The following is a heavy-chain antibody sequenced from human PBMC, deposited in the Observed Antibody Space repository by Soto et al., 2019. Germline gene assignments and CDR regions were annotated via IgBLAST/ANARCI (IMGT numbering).Heavy chain of an antibody. D-gene: IGHD3-3*01. CDR1: GYSFTSYW. V-gene: IGHV5-51*01. J-gene: IGHJ6*03. CDR2: IYPGDSDT. CDR3: ARQDSHYDFWSGYDYYYYYMDV. Sequence: GESLKISCKGSGYSFTSYWIGWVRQMPGKGLEWMGIIYPGDSDTRYSPSFQGQVTISADKSISTAYLQWSSLKASDTAMYYCARQDSHYDFWSGYDYYYYYMDVWGKGTTVTVSS.